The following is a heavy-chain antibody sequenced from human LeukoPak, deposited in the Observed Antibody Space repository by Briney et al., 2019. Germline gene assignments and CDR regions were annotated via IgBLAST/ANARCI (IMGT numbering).Heavy chain of an antibody. CDR2: IRYDGSNK. CDR1: GFTFSSSS. Sequence: GGSLRLSCAASGFTFSSSSMNWVRQAPGKGLEWVEFIRYDGSNKYYADSVKGRFTISRDNSKNTLYLQMNSLRAEDTAVYYCAKDRGIAAEYYFDYWDQGTLVTVSS. CDR3: AKDRGIAAEYYFDY. V-gene: IGHV3-30*02. J-gene: IGHJ4*02. D-gene: IGHD6-13*01.